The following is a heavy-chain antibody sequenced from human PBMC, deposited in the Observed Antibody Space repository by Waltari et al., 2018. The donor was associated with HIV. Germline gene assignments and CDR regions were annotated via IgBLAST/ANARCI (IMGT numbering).Heavy chain of an antibody. CDR3: ARPAAAGTFDY. CDR2: INAGNGNT. Sequence: QVQLVQSGAEVKKPGASVTVSCKASGYTFTSYAMHWVRQAPGQRLEWMGWINAGNGNTKYSQKFQGRVTITRDTSASTAYMELSSLRSEDTAVYYCARPAAAGTFDYWGQGTLVTVSS. V-gene: IGHV1-3*01. D-gene: IGHD6-13*01. J-gene: IGHJ4*02. CDR1: GYTFTSYA.